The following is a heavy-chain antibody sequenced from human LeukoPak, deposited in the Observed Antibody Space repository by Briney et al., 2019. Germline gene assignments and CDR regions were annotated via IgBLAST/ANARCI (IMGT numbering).Heavy chain of an antibody. Sequence: RASVKVSCKASGNTFTGYYMHWVRQAPGQGLEWMGWINPDSGGTNYAEKFQGRVTMTRDTSISTAYMELSRLRSDDTAVYYCARPYDSSAYYDYWGQGTLVSVSS. CDR2: INPDSGGT. D-gene: IGHD3-22*01. V-gene: IGHV1-2*02. CDR1: GNTFTGYY. CDR3: ARPYDSSAYYDY. J-gene: IGHJ4*02.